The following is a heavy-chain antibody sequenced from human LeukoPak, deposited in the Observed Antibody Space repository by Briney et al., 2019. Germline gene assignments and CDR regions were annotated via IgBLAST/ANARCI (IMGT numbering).Heavy chain of an antibody. CDR2: IYYSGST. CDR3: ARDYGDYYYFDY. V-gene: IGHV4-39*02. Sequence: SETLSLTCTVSGGSISSSSYYWGWIRRPPGKGLEWIGSIYYSGSTYYNPSLKSRVTISVDTSKNQFSLKLSSVAAADTAVYYCARDYGDYYYFDYWGQGTLVTVSS. D-gene: IGHD4-17*01. CDR1: GGSISSSSYY. J-gene: IGHJ4*02.